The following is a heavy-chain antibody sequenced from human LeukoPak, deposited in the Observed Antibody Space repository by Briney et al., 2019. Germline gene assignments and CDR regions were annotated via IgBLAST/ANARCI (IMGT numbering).Heavy chain of an antibody. V-gene: IGHV1-58*02. CDR2: IVVGSGNT. J-gene: IGHJ4*02. Sequence: ASVKVSCKASGFTFTSSAMQWVRQARGQRLEWIGWIVVGSGNTNYAQKFQERVTITRDMSTSTAYMELSSLRSEDTAVYYCAADGDYYDTFDYWGQGTLVTVSS. D-gene: IGHD3-22*01. CDR1: GFTFTSSA. CDR3: AADGDYYDTFDY.